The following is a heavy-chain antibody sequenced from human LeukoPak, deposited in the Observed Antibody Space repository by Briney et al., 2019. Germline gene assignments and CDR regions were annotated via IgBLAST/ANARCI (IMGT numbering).Heavy chain of an antibody. V-gene: IGHV3-30*03. CDR1: GVTLSPYG. CDR2: ISYEGGTQ. Sequence: QPGMSLRLSCAASGVTLSPYGMHWVRQAPGKGLEWVAVISYEGGTQHYADSVKGRFTISRDNSKNALYLQMNSLRAEDTAVYYCARPRGAAAGTFGFDPWGQGTLVTVSS. CDR3: ARPRGAAAGTFGFDP. D-gene: IGHD6-13*01. J-gene: IGHJ5*02.